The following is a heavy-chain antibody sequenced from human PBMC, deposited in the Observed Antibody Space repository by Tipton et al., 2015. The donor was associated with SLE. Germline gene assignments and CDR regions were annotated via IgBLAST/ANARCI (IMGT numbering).Heavy chain of an antibody. CDR3: AREDSSSWFYTRFDP. CDR1: GGSFSGYY. V-gene: IGHV4-34*01. Sequence: TLSLTCAVYGGSFSGYYWSWIRQPPGKGLEWIGQINHSGSTNYNPSLKSRVTISVDTSKNHFSLKLYSVTAADTAVYYCAREDSSSWFYTRFDPWGQGTLVTVSS. CDR2: INHSGST. J-gene: IGHJ5*02. D-gene: IGHD2-2*02.